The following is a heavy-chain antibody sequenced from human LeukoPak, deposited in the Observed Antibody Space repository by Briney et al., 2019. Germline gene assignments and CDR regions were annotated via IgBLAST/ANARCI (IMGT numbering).Heavy chain of an antibody. V-gene: IGHV3-74*01. CDR1: GFTFSSYW. Sequence: GGSLRLFCAASGFTFSSYWMHWVRQAPGKGLVWVSRINSGGSSTSYADSVKGRFTISRDNAKNTLYLQMNSLRAEDTAVYYCARDRITMVRGVIILYNWFDPWGQGTLVTVSS. D-gene: IGHD3-10*01. CDR2: INSGGSST. CDR3: ARDRITMVRGVIILYNWFDP. J-gene: IGHJ5*02.